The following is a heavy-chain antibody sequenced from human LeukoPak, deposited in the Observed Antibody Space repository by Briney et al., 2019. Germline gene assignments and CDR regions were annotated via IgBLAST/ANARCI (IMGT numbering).Heavy chain of an antibody. CDR1: GFTFSSYE. CDR3: ARGSSSVRGPIVDP. CDR2: ISSSGSTI. V-gene: IGHV3-48*03. D-gene: IGHD6-6*01. Sequence: GGSLRLSCAASGFTFSSYEMNWVRQAPGKGLEWVSYISSSGSTIYYADSVKGRFTISRDNSKNTLYLQMNSLRAEDTAVYYCARGSSSVRGPIVDPWGQGTLVTVSS. J-gene: IGHJ5*02.